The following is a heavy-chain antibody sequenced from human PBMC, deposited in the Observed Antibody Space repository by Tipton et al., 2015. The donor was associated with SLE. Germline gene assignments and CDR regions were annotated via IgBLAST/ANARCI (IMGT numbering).Heavy chain of an antibody. Sequence: TLSLTCTVSGDSINYGGHYWSWIRQHPGKGLEWIGYMFYGANAYYNPSLKSRVTMSVDTSKNQFSLKLTSVTAADTAVYFCARDRDIVLEPVPIPPAFDIWGQGTTVTFSS. V-gene: IGHV4-31*03. CDR1: GDSINYGGHY. CDR2: MFYGANA. D-gene: IGHD2-8*02. CDR3: ARDRDIVLEPVPIPPAFDI. J-gene: IGHJ3*02.